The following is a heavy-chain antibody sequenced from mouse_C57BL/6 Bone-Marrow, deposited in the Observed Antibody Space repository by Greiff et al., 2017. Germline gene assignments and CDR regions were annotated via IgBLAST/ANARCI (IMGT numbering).Heavy chain of an antibody. V-gene: IGHV1-55*01. J-gene: IGHJ3*01. CDR3: ASPIYYASWFAY. CDR1: GYTFTSYW. D-gene: IGHD2-1*01. CDR2: IYPGSGST. Sequence: QVQLQQPGAELVKPGASVKMSCKASGYTFTSYWITWVKQRPGQGLEWIGDIYPGSGSTNYNEKFKSKATLTVDTSPSTAYMQLRSLSSEDTVVYYCASPIYYASWFAYWGQGTLVTVSA.